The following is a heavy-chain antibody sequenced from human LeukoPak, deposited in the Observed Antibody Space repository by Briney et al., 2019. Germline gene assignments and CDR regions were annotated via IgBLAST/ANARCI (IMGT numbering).Heavy chain of an antibody. Sequence: GGSLRLPCAASGFTFSSYTMSWVRQAPGKGLEWVSAISGSGGSTYYADSVKGRFTISRDNAKNSLYLQMNSLRAEDTAVYYCARDSLTMIVGRQKRGLDYWGQGTLVTVSS. D-gene: IGHD3-22*01. CDR1: GFTFSSYT. CDR3: ARDSLTMIVGRQKRGLDY. V-gene: IGHV3-23*01. J-gene: IGHJ4*02. CDR2: ISGSGGST.